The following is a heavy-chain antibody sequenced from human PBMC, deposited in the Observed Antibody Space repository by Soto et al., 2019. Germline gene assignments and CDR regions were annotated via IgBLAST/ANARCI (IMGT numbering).Heavy chain of an antibody. J-gene: IGHJ5*02. CDR1: PCSFPRYY. D-gene: IGHD3-16*02. CDR2: INPNGCST. CDR3: AQSSGGVFGIIIERSNWLAP. Sequence: AAVHVSYQHSPCSFPRYYIHWVRQAAGHGLEWMGIINPNGCSTRFAQTYQGRITMTTDTSTSTVYMELKSLRSEDTAVYYCAQSSGGVFGIIIERSNWLAPWGQGSLVTVSS. V-gene: IGHV1-46*01.